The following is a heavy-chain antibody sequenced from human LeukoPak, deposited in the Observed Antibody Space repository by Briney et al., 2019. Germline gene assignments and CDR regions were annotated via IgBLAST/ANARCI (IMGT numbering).Heavy chain of an antibody. CDR1: GGSFSGYY. D-gene: IGHD5-18*01. Sequence: SETLSLTCAVYGGSFSGYYWSWIRQPPGKGLEWVGEINHSGSTNYNPSLTSRVTISVDTTKNQLSTKQSHMTAAKTAVTYCWRGGKQLWLSKSTVYYFDYWGQGTLVTVSS. V-gene: IGHV4-34*01. CDR2: INHSGST. CDR3: WRGGKQLWLSKSTVYYFDY. J-gene: IGHJ4*02.